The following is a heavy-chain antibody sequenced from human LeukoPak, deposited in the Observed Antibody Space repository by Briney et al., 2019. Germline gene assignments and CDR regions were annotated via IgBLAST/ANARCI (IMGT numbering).Heavy chain of an antibody. J-gene: IGHJ6*03. Sequence: GGSLRLSCAASGFTLSDYYMTWIRQAPGKGLEWVSSISSSSSYIYYADSVKGRFTISRDNAKNSLYLQMNSLRAEDTAVYYCAREGHYYYMDVWGKGTTVTVSS. CDR1: GFTLSDYY. CDR2: ISSSSSYI. V-gene: IGHV3-11*06. CDR3: AREGHYYYMDV.